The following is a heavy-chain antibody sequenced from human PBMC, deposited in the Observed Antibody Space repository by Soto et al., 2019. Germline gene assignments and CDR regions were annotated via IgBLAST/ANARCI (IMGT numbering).Heavy chain of an antibody. CDR1: GGSISSSNW. D-gene: IGHD2-2*03. J-gene: IGHJ4*02. Sequence: PSETLSLTCAVSGGSISSSNWWSWVRQPPGKGLEWIGEIYHSGSTNYNPSLKSRVTISVDKSKNQFSLKLSSVTAADTAVYYCARVGGYCSSTSCYHWAYFDYWGQGTLVTVSS. CDR2: IYHSGST. CDR3: ARVGGYCSSTSCYHWAYFDY. V-gene: IGHV4-4*02.